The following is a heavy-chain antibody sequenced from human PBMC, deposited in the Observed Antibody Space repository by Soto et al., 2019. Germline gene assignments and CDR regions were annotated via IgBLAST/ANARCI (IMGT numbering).Heavy chain of an antibody. Sequence: QMQMQESGPRLVKPSETLSLTCTVSGASITDSYWSWIRQPPEKGLEWIGYIYFCGVATYNPSLKSRATMSRDTSKNEFSLKLTPVTAADTAMYYCARGDSDLAVSEAAYWGQGTLVTVSS. CDR2: IYFCGVA. D-gene: IGHD2-15*01. CDR3: ARGDSDLAVSEAAY. V-gene: IGHV4-59*01. CDR1: GASITDSY. J-gene: IGHJ1*01.